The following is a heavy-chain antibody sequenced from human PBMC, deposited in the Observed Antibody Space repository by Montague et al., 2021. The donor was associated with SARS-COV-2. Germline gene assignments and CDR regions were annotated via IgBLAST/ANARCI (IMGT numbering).Heavy chain of an antibody. J-gene: IGHJ4*02. Sequence: SETLSLTCAVYGGSFSDYHWTWIRQSPGEGLEWIWQINHGGSTKYNPSLKSRATITIDTSKKQFSLKLTSVTAADTAVYYCARGAPGYWGQGTLVTVSS. D-gene: IGHD1-1*01. CDR3: ARGAPGY. CDR1: GGSFSDYH. V-gene: IGHV4-34*01. CDR2: INHGGST.